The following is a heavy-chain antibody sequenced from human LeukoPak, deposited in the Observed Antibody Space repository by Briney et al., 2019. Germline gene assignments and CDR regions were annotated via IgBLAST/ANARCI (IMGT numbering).Heavy chain of an antibody. CDR2: IDTTGRT. V-gene: IGHV3-13*01. CDR3: NRGGEGFDP. D-gene: IGHD3-10*01. CDR1: GFTFSNYD. Sequence: GGSLRLSCAASGFTFSNYDMHWVRQPTGEGLEWVSAIDTTGRTYYLDSVKGRFTISRENAKNSVYLQMYSLRAGDTAVYYCNRGGEGFDPWGPGTLVTVSS. J-gene: IGHJ5*02.